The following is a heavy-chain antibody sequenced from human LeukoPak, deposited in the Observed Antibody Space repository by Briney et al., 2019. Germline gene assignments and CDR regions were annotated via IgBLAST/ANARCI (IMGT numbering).Heavy chain of an antibody. D-gene: IGHD2-21*02. Sequence: KPGSSVKVSCKASGGTFSSYAISWVRQAPGQGLEWMGRIIPIFGTANYAQKFQGRATITTDESTSTAYMELSSLRSEDTAVYYCARVIRDSNWFDPWGQGTLVTVSS. CDR2: IIPIFGTA. J-gene: IGHJ5*02. V-gene: IGHV1-69*05. CDR1: GGTFSSYA. CDR3: ARVIRDSNWFDP.